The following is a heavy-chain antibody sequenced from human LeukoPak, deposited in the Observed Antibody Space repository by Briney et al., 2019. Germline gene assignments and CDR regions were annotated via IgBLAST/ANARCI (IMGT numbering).Heavy chain of an antibody. V-gene: IGHV4-61*02. CDR2: IYTSGST. Sequence: SETLSLTCTVSGGSISSGSYYWSWIRQPAGKGLEWIGRIYTSGSTNYNPSLKSRVTISLDTSKNQFSLKLSSVAAADTAVYYCARVSNLSGNSPGFDYWGQGTLVTVSS. CDR3: ARVSNLSGNSPGFDY. D-gene: IGHD1-26*01. J-gene: IGHJ4*02. CDR1: GGSISSGSYY.